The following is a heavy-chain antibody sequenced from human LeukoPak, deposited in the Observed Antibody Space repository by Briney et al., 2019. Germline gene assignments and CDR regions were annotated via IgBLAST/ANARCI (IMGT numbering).Heavy chain of an antibody. D-gene: IGHD3-22*01. Sequence: GGSLRLSCAASGFTFSSYAMSWVRQAPGKGLGWVSAISGSGGSTYYADSVKGRFTISRDNSKNTLYLQMNSLRAEDTAVYYCAKDRRYYDSSGYYGACFDYWGQGTLVTVSS. V-gene: IGHV3-23*01. CDR1: GFTFSSYA. CDR2: ISGSGGST. CDR3: AKDRRYYDSSGYYGACFDY. J-gene: IGHJ4*02.